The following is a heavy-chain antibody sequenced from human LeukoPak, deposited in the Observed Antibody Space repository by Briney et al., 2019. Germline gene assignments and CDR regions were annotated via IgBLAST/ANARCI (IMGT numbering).Heavy chain of an antibody. J-gene: IGHJ4*02. D-gene: IGHD3-22*01. CDR2: ISWNSGSI. CDR3: AKDMSYDSSGLDY. V-gene: IGHV3-9*01. Sequence: GGSLRLSCAASGFTFYDYAMHWVRQAPGKGLEWVSGISWNSGSIGYADSVKGRFTISRDNAKNSLYLQMNSLRAEDTALYYCAKDMSYDSSGLDYWGQGTLVTVSS. CDR1: GFTFYDYA.